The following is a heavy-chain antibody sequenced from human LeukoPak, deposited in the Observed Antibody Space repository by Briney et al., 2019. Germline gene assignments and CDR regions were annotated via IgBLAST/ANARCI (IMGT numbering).Heavy chain of an antibody. D-gene: IGHD4-17*01. CDR3: AREVGSTVTTSPVHYYYYYYMDV. J-gene: IGHJ6*03. CDR1: GYTFTSYD. CDR2: MNPNSGNT. V-gene: IGHV1-8*01. Sequence: GASVKVSCKASGYTFTSYDINWVRQATGQGLEWMGWMNPNSGNTGYARKFQGRVTMTRNTSISTAYMELSSLRSEDTAVYYCAREVGSTVTTSPVHYYYYYYMDVWGKGTTVTISS.